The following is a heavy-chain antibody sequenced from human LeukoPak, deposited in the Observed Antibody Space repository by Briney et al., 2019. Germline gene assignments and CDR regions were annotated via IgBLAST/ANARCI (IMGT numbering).Heavy chain of an antibody. Sequence: LPRGSLRLSCKTSGFTFSRYAMNWFRQAPGKGLEWVSIAIGSGGTTKYADSVKGRFTVSKDISKNTLYLQMDSLRAEDTATYYCAKDRVPDGLYSIDYWGQGTVVIVSS. CDR1: GFTFSRYA. CDR2: AIGSGGTT. V-gene: IGHV3-23*01. D-gene: IGHD2-21*01. J-gene: IGHJ4*02. CDR3: AKDRVPDGLYSIDY.